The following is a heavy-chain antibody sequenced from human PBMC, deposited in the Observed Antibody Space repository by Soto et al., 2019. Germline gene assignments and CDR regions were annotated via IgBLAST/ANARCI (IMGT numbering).Heavy chain of an antibody. Sequence: EVQLVESGGGLVQPGGSLRLSCAASGFTFSSYDMHWVRQATGKGLEWVSAIGTAGDTYYPGSVKGRFTISRENAKNSLYLQMNSLRAVDTAVYYCARGGVGTGVSYYYYYYMDVWGKGTTVTVSS. D-gene: IGHD1-1*01. V-gene: IGHV3-13*01. CDR2: IGTAGDT. CDR3: ARGGVGTGVSYYYYYYMDV. CDR1: GFTFSSYD. J-gene: IGHJ6*03.